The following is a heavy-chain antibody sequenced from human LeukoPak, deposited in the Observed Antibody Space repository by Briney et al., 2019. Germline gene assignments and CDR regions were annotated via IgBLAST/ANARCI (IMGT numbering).Heavy chain of an antibody. CDR2: IGPTGTDR. D-gene: IGHD1-14*01. V-gene: IGHV3-21*01. CDR3: ATETIGRHYDY. CDR1: GFTFSSCG. J-gene: IGHJ4*02. Sequence: GGSLRLSCAASGFTFSSCGFNWVRQAPGKGLEWVSSIGPTGTDRYYAASVRGRFTISRDNAKNSMYLQMDSLRDEDTAVYYCATETIGRHYDYWGQGTLLTVSS.